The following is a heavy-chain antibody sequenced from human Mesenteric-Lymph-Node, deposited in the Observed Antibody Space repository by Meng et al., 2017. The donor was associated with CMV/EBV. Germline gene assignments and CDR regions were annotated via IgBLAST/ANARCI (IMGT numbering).Heavy chain of an antibody. CDR3: ARGSSYDILTGYFDY. D-gene: IGHD3-9*01. CDR2: IKHSGST. J-gene: IGHJ4*02. CDR1: ERAFSGYY. V-gene: IGHV4-34*02. Sequence: QCGDGVWYAQEPLFVRCAGYERAFSGYYWNWIRQSPEKGLDWIGEIKHSGSTTYNPSFTSRIIISVDTSTNQISLNMSSVTAADTAVYYCARGSSYDILTGYFDYWGQGALVTVSS.